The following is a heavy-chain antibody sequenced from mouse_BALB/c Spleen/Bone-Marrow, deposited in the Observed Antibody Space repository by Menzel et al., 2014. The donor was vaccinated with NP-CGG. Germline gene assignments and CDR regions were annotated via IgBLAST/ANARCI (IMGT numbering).Heavy chain of an antibody. V-gene: IGHV1S53*02. Sequence: QVQLQQSDTELVKPGASVKMSCKASGYTFXDHAIHWVKQKPEQGLEWIGYISPGNGDIKYNEKFKGKATLTADKSSSTACMQLNSLTSEDSAVYFCKSNNYGSSRGFVYWGQGTPVTVSA. D-gene: IGHD1-1*01. CDR2: ISPGNGDI. CDR3: KSNNYGSSRGFVY. CDR1: GYTFXDHA. J-gene: IGHJ3*01.